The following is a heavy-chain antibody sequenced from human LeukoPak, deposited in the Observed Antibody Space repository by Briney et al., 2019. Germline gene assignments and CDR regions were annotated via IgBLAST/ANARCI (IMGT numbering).Heavy chain of an antibody. CDR1: GGSFSGYY. CDR2: INHSGST. Sequence: SETLSLTCAVYGGSFSGYYWSWIRQPPGKGLEWIGEINHSGSTNYNPSLKSRVPISVDTSKNQFSLKLSSVTAADTAVYYCARGLGVYSSSWYLGYYFDYWGQGTLVTVSS. CDR3: ARGLGVYSSSWYLGYYFDY. J-gene: IGHJ4*02. V-gene: IGHV4-34*01. D-gene: IGHD6-13*01.